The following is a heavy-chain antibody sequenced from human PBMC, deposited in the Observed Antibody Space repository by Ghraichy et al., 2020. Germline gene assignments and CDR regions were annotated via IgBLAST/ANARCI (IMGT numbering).Heavy chain of an antibody. CDR2: ICYSGST. Sequence: VGRGRGEGREWGGDICYSGSTDYNPSRKSRGTISVDTAKNQFSLKLSSVTAADTAVYYCARIITIFGDGVKVYGMDVWGQGTTVTVSS. CDR3: ARIITIFGDGVKVYGMDV. D-gene: IGHD3-3*01. V-gene: IGHV4-59*01. J-gene: IGHJ6*02.